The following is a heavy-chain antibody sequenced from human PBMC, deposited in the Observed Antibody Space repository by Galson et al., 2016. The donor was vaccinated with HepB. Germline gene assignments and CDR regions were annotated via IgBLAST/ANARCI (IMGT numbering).Heavy chain of an antibody. CDR1: GGSFSEYY. CDR2: TNHTGSP. V-gene: IGHV4-34*01. CDR3: ARGPRRCGVIKLYGGYFDT. J-gene: IGHJ5*02. Sequence: SETLSLTCGVSGGSFSEYYWTWIRQFPGKGLEWIGETNHTGSPNYNPSLKNRVAISVDTSKKEFSLKVKSVTAADTAVYYCARGPRRCGVIKLYGGYFDTWGQGTLVTVSS. D-gene: IGHD1-26*01.